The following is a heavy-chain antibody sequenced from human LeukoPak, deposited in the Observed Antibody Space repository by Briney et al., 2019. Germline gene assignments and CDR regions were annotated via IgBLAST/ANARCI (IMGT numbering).Heavy chain of an antibody. V-gene: IGHV4-61*01. Sequence: SETLSLTCSVSDGSVSSGSYYWSWIRQPPGKGLEWIGYIYYSGSTNYNPSLKSRVTISVDTSKNQFSLKLSSVTAADTAVYYCARDSIAVAGPGEAFDIWGQGTMVTVSS. CDR2: IYYSGST. CDR3: ARDSIAVAGPGEAFDI. J-gene: IGHJ3*02. CDR1: DGSVSSGSYY. D-gene: IGHD6-19*01.